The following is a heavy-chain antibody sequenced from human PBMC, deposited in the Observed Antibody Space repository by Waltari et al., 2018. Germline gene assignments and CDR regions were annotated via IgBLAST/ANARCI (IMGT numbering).Heavy chain of an antibody. CDR2: IIPIFGTA. CDR3: ASGAGGYCSGDCYLSYYGMDV. V-gene: IGHV1-69*13. CDR1: GGTFSSYA. D-gene: IGHD2-21*01. Sequence: QVQLVQSGAEVKKPGSSVKVSCKASGGTFSSYAISWVRQAPGQGLEWMGGIIPIFGTANYAQKFQGRVTITADESTSTAYMELSSLRSEDTAVYYCASGAGGYCSGDCYLSYYGMDVWGQGTTVTVSS. J-gene: IGHJ6*02.